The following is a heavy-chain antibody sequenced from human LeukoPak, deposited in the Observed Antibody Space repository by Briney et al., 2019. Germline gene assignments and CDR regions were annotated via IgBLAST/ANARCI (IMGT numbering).Heavy chain of an antibody. V-gene: IGHV3-21*01. D-gene: IGHD3-3*01. Sequence: GGSLRLSCAASGFTFSSYSMNWVRQAPGEGLEWVSSISSSSSDIYYADSLKGRFTISRDNAKNSLYLQMNSLRAEDTAVYYCARDYDFWSGYYYGMDVWGQGTTVTVSS. CDR3: ARDYDFWSGYYYGMDV. CDR2: ISSSSSDI. CDR1: GFTFSSYS. J-gene: IGHJ6*02.